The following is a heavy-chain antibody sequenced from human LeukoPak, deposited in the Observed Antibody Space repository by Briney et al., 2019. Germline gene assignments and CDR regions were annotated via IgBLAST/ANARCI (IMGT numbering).Heavy chain of an antibody. V-gene: IGHV3-30-3*01. CDR2: ISYDSRHK. D-gene: IGHD2-21*02. CDR3: ASLTAALGFYYGVDV. Sequence: GWSLRHSCAASGFTFSDYAMHWVRQAPGKGLEWVALISYDSRHKKYADAVKGRFTVSRDNSTLYLQMNSLRTEDTAIYFCASLTAALGFYYGVDVWGQGTTVTVSS. CDR1: GFTFSDYA. J-gene: IGHJ6*02.